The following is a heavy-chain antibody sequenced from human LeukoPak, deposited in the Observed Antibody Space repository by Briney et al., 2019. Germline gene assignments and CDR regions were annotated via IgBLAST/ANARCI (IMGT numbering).Heavy chain of an antibody. J-gene: IGHJ4*02. CDR3: ARGLGAYDYVWGSYRLTLFDY. Sequence: PGGSLRLSCAASGFTFSNYWMSWVRQAPGKGLEWVSSISSSSSYIYYADSVKGRFTISRDNAKNSLYLQMNSLRAEDTAVYYCARGLGAYDYVWGSYRLTLFDYWGQGTLVTVSS. D-gene: IGHD3-16*02. CDR1: GFTFSNYW. V-gene: IGHV3-21*01. CDR2: ISSSSSYI.